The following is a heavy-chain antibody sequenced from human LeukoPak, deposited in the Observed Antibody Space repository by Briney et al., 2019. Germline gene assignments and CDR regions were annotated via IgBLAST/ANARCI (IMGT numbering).Heavy chain of an antibody. CDR1: GFTFSSYA. D-gene: IGHD4-23*01. CDR2: ISGSGGST. J-gene: IGHJ4*02. V-gene: IGHV3-23*01. CDR3: AKDDHYGGNSVYYFDY. Sequence: GGSLRLPCAASGFTFSSYAMSWVRQAPGKGLEWVSAISGSGGSTYYADSVKGRFTISRDNSKNTLYLQMNSLRAEDTAVYYCAKDDHYGGNSVYYFDYWGQGTLVTVSS.